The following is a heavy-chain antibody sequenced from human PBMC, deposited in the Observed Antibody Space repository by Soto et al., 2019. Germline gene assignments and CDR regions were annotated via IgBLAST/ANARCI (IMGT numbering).Heavy chain of an antibody. V-gene: IGHV3-23*01. D-gene: IGHD2-8*01. CDR1: EFTFSAYA. CDR2: ISGSGGAT. J-gene: IGHJ4*02. CDR3: ANTWVLYYLDS. Sequence: EVPLLESGGGLVQPGGSLRLSCAASEFTFSAYAMNWVRLAPGKGLEWVATISGSGGATSYADSVKGRFTISRDNSKNILFLQLNSLRADDTAVYYCANTWVLYYLDSWGQGTLVTVSS.